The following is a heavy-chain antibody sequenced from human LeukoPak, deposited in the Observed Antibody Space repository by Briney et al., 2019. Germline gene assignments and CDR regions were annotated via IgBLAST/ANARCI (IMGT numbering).Heavy chain of an antibody. Sequence: GGSLRLSCVASGFTFDDYAMHWVRQAPGKGLEWVSGISYNRDGIGYADSVKGRFTVSRDNAKNFLYLQMNSLRSEDTALYYCAKGAAAGIRGYFDYWGQGILVTVSS. V-gene: IGHV3-9*01. D-gene: IGHD6-25*01. J-gene: IGHJ4*02. CDR1: GFTFDDYA. CDR3: AKGAAAGIRGYFDY. CDR2: ISYNRDGI.